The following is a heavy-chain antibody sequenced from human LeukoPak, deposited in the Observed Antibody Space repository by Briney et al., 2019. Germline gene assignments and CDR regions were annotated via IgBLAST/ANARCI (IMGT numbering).Heavy chain of an antibody. CDR1: GFAVSTNH. CDR2: IYSGGST. CDR3: AAGERWLVRPSDY. J-gene: IGHJ4*02. Sequence: PGGSLRLSCAASGFAVSTNHMSWVRQAPGKGLEWVSVIYSGGSTYYADSVKGRFTISRDNSKNTLYLQMNSLRAEDTAVYYCAAGERWLVRPSDYWGQGTLVTVSS. D-gene: IGHD6-19*01. V-gene: IGHV3-66*01.